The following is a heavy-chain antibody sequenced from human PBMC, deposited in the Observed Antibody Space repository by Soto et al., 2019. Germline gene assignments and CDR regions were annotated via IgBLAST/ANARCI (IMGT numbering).Heavy chain of an antibody. CDR3: ARGLGIAVAGRNWFDP. CDR1: GYTFTSYD. Sequence: ASVKVSCKASGYTFTSYDINWVRQATGQGLEWMGWMNPNSGNTGYAQKFQGRVTMTRNTSISTAYMELSSLRSEDTAVYYCARGLGIAVAGRNWFDPWGQGTLVTVSS. D-gene: IGHD6-19*01. CDR2: MNPNSGNT. V-gene: IGHV1-8*01. J-gene: IGHJ5*02.